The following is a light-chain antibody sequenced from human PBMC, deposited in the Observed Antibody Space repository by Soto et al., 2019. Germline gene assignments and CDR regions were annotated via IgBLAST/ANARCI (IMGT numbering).Light chain of an antibody. CDR2: LGS. CDR1: QSLLHSNGYNY. V-gene: IGKV2-28*01. J-gene: IGKJ4*01. CDR3: MQALHRALT. Sequence: DIVMTQSPLSLPVTPGEPASISCRSSQSLLHSNGYNYLDWYLQKPGQSPQLLIYLGSNRASGVPDRFSGSGSGTDFTLKISRVEAEDVGVYYCMQALHRALTFGGGTKVEIK.